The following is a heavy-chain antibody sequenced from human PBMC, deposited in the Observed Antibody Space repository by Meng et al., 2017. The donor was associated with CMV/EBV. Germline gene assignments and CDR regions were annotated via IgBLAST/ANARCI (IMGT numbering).Heavy chain of an antibody. V-gene: IGHV3-33*06. CDR1: SSVG. J-gene: IGHJ4*02. CDR3: AKPYCSSTSCYTGRGGFDY. Sequence: SSVGMAWVRQVAGKGRELVAVIWYDGSNKYYADSVKGRFTISRDNSKNTLYLQMNSLRAEDTAVYYCAKPYCSSTSCYTGRGGFDYWGQGTLVTVSS. CDR2: IWYDGSNK. D-gene: IGHD2-2*02.